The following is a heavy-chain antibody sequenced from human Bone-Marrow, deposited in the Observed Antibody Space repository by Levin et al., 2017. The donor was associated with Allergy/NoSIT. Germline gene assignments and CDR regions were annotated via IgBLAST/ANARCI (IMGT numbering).Heavy chain of an antibody. CDR3: AKDERQLDGDAFDV. D-gene: IGHD6-13*01. V-gene: IGHV3-30*18. J-gene: IGHJ3*01. CDR2: ISADGSTE. CDR1: GFTFSTYGFTFSSYG. Sequence: PGGSLRLSCAASGFTFSTYGFTFSSYGMHWIRQGPDKGLEWVAVISADGSTEYYADSVKGRFTISRDNSNNTLYLQMNSLRPEDTAVYYCAKDERQLDGDAFDVWGRGTMVTVSS.